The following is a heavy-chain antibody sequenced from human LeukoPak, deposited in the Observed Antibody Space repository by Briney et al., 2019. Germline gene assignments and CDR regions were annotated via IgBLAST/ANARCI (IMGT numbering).Heavy chain of an antibody. CDR3: ARRGNMSSHAFDI. J-gene: IGHJ3*02. CDR2: IKSSDTST. Sequence: GGSLRLSCAASGFSFSDSYMSWIRQAPGQGLEWLSYIKSSDTSTFYAASVKGRFTVSRDNAKNSLYLQMNSLRAEDTAVYYCARRGNMSSHAFDIWGQGTVVTVSS. D-gene: IGHD2/OR15-2a*01. V-gene: IGHV3-11*01. CDR1: GFSFSDSY.